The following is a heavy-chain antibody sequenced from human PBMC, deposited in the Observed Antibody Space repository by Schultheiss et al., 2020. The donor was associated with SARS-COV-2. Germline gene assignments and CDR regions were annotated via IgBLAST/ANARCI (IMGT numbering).Heavy chain of an antibody. Sequence: SETLSLTCTVSGGSISSGSYYWSWIRQPAGEGLEWIGRIYTSGSTNYNPSLKSRVTISVDTSKNQFSLKLSSVTAADTAVYYCARTSYDFWSGYSPLNWFDPWGQGTLVTVSS. V-gene: IGHV4-61*02. CDR1: GGSISSGSYY. J-gene: IGHJ5*02. CDR3: ARTSYDFWSGYSPLNWFDP. CDR2: IYTSGST. D-gene: IGHD3-3*01.